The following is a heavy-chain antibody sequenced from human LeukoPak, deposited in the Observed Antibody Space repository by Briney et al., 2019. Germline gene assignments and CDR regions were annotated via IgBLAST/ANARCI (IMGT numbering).Heavy chain of an antibody. J-gene: IGHJ4*02. Sequence: ASVKVSCKVSGYTFTDYHMHWVQQAPGKGLEWIGLVDPEDGETIYAEKFQGRVTITADTSTDTAYMELSSLRSEDTAVYYCATVSVVLPRWGQGTLVTVSS. CDR1: GYTFTDYH. V-gene: IGHV1-69-2*01. CDR3: ATVSVVLPR. D-gene: IGHD2-15*01. CDR2: VDPEDGET.